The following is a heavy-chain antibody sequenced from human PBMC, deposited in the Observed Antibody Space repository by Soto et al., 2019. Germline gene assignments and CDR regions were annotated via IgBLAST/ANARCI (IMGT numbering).Heavy chain of an antibody. J-gene: IGHJ5*02. CDR2: IYYSGST. CDR1: IYSISNIY. CDR3: ARLVWSYGTWFDP. Sequence: SETLYLTCTVSIYSISNIYWGWIRQPPGKGLEWIGYIYYSGSTNYNPSLKSRVTISVDTSKNQFSLKLSSVTAADTAVYYCARLVWSYGTWFDPWGQGTLVTVSS. D-gene: IGHD5-18*01. V-gene: IGHV4-59*08.